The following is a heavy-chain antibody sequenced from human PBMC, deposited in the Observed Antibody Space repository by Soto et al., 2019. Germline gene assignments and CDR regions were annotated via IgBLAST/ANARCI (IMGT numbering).Heavy chain of an antibody. V-gene: IGHV1-18*01. J-gene: IGHJ4*02. CDR1: GYTFTSYG. D-gene: IGHD3-3*01. CDR3: ARADTIFGVVTSADY. Sequence: QVQLVQSGAEVKKPGASVKVSCKASGYTFTSYGISWVRQAPGQGLEWMGWISAYNGNTKYAQKLQGRVTMTTDTSTSTAYMELRSLRSDDTAVYYCARADTIFGVVTSADYWGQGTLVTVSS. CDR2: ISAYNGNT.